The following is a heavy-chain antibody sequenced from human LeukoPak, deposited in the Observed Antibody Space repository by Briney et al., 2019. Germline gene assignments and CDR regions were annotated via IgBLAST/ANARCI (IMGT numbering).Heavy chain of an antibody. CDR2: IYHSGST. Sequence: PSETLSLTCIVSGGSISSSIYYWAWVRQPPGKGLEWIGYIYHSGSTYYNPSLKSRVTISVDRSKNQFSLKLSSVTAADTAVYYCASVDYGSGSYSGRFDYWGQGTLVTVSS. D-gene: IGHD3-10*01. CDR3: ASVDYGSGSYSGRFDY. CDR1: GGSISSSIYY. J-gene: IGHJ4*02. V-gene: IGHV4-39*07.